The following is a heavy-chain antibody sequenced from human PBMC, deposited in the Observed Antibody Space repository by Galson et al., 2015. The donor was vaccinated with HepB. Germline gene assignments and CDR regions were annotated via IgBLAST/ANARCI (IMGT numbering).Heavy chain of an antibody. CDR1: GFIFNNFG. CDR3: ARHQEEMTKYDLGV. Sequence: SLRLSCAASGFIFNNFGMHWVRQAPGKGLEWVAVILYDGINKNYVDSVKGRFTISRDNSKNTLYLQMNSLRAEDTAVYYCARHQEEMTKYDLGVWGQGTTVTVSS. D-gene: IGHD3-16*01. CDR2: ILYDGINK. J-gene: IGHJ6*02. V-gene: IGHV3-33*01.